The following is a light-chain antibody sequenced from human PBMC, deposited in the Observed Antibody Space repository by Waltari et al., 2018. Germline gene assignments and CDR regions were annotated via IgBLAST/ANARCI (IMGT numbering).Light chain of an antibody. J-gene: IGLJ1*01. CDR1: SSAVGNYNY. CDR2: DVT. V-gene: IGLV2-14*01. Sequence: QSALTQPASVSGSPGQSIAISCTATSSAVGNYNYVSWYQQQPGKAPQLMVYDVTSPPSGVSHRFSGSKSGNTASLTISGLQAEDEADYYCSSYTNSNTYVFGPGTKVTVL. CDR3: SSYTNSNTYV.